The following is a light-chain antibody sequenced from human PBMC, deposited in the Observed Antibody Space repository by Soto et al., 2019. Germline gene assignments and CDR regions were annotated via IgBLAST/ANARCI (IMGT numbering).Light chain of an antibody. Sequence: EIVLTQAPGTLSLCPGERATLSSTDSQSVSNNYLAWYQQKPGQAPRXLMYGASDRATGIPGRFSGSGSGTDFTLTISGLEPEDYAVYYCQQFDGPVTFGQGTRLENK. J-gene: IGKJ5*01. V-gene: IGKV3-20*01. CDR3: QQFDGPVT. CDR1: QSVSNNY. CDR2: GAS.